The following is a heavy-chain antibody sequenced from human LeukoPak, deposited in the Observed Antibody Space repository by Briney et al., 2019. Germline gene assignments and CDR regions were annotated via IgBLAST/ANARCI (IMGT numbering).Heavy chain of an antibody. CDR3: ARGGILGYCSSTSCSYGDYYYGMAV. V-gene: IGHV4-34*01. CDR1: GGSFSGYY. CDR2: INHSGST. Sequence: SETLSLTCAVYGGSFSGYYWSWIRQPPGKGLEWIGEINHSGSTNYNPSLKSRVTISVDTSKNQFSLKLSSVTAADTAVYYCARGGILGYCSSTSCSYGDYYYGMAVGGQGTTVPVS. J-gene: IGHJ6*02. D-gene: IGHD2-2*01.